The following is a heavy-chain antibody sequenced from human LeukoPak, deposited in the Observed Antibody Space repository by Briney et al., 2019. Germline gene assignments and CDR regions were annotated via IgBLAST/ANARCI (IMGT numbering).Heavy chain of an antibody. D-gene: IGHD1-26*01. Sequence: GGSLRLSCAASGFTFSSYAMSWVRQAPGKGLEWVSAISGSGGSTYYADSVKGRFTISRDKSKNTLYLQMNSLRAEDTAVYYCAKVVGATKTYFDYWGQGTLVTVST. CDR3: AKVVGATKTYFDY. CDR2: ISGSGGST. CDR1: GFTFSSYA. V-gene: IGHV3-23*01. J-gene: IGHJ4*02.